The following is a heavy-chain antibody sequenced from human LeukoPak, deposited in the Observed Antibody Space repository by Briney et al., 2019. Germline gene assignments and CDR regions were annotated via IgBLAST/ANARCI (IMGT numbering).Heavy chain of an antibody. J-gene: IGHJ3*02. Sequence: ASVKVSCKASGYTFTGHYMHWVRQAPGQGLEWMGWINPSSGGTNYAQKFQGRVTMTRDTSVSTAYMELSRLRSDDTAVYYCASPPLNTSPYHDAFDIWGQGTMVTVSS. CDR1: GYTFTGHY. CDR2: INPSSGGT. CDR3: ASPPLNTSPYHDAFDI. D-gene: IGHD3-22*01. V-gene: IGHV1-2*02.